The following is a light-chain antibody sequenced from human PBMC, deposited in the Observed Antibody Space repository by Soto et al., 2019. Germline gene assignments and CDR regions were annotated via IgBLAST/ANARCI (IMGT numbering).Light chain of an antibody. CDR3: QQYGSSPPIFP. V-gene: IGKV3-20*01. CDR1: QSVSSSC. J-gene: IGKJ3*01. CDR2: CAS. Sequence: EIVLTQSPGTLSLSPGERATLSCRASQSVSSSCLAWYQQKPGQAPRLLIYCASSRATGIPDRFSGSGSGTDFTLTISRLEPEDFAVYYCQQYGSSPPIFPFVPGTKVDIK.